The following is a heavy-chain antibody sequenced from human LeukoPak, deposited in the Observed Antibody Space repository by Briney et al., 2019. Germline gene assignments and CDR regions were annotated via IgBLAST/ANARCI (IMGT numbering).Heavy chain of an antibody. CDR3: ARLWSSFDGFDI. CDR2: IYYSGIT. D-gene: IGHD3-3*01. V-gene: IGHV4-39*01. Sequence: SETLSLTCTVSGGFVSNNNFYWGWIRQSPGKGLGWIGIIYYSGITYYNPSLKSRVIMAVDTSKDQFSLQLNSVSAADTAVYYCARLWSSFDGFDIWGQGTMATVSS. J-gene: IGHJ3*02. CDR1: GGFVSNNNFY.